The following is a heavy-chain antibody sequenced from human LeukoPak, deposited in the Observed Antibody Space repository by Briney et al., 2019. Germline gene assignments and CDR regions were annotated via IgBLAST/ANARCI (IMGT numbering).Heavy chain of an antibody. D-gene: IGHD5-24*01. Sequence: SVKVSCKASGYTFTSYGISWVRQAPGQGLEWMGGIIPIFGTANYAQKFQGRVTITTDESTSTAYMELSSLRSEDTAVYYCARGVRDGYNWRYFDYWGQGTLVTVSS. CDR1: GYTFTSYG. CDR2: IIPIFGTA. J-gene: IGHJ4*02. CDR3: ARGVRDGYNWRYFDY. V-gene: IGHV1-69*05.